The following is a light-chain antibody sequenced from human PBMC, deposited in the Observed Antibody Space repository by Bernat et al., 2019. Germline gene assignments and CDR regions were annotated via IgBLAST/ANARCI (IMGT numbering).Light chain of an antibody. CDR1: QAISIS. J-gene: IGKJ4*01. Sequence: DIQMTQSPSSLSASLGDTVTITCRASQAISISLAWVQQRPGKAPKSLIYAASNLRSGVPSRFTGSGSGTDFTLTISSLQPEDFGIYYCQQYDSSPLTFGGGTKVDVK. CDR2: AAS. V-gene: IGKV1-16*01. CDR3: QQYDSSPLT.